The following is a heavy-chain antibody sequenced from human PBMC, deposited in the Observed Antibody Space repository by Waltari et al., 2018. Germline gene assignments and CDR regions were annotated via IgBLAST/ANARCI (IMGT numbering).Heavy chain of an antibody. V-gene: IGHV4-59*01. J-gene: IGHJ4*02. CDR1: GGSINSYY. Sequence: QVQLQESGPGLVTPSETLSLTCTVSGGSINSYYWTWIRQPPGKGLELIGYIYNSGTTIYNPSLKSRVTISLDTSKNQFALKLYSVTAADTAVYYCARAENHLDSWGQGTLVTVSS. CDR2: IYNSGTT. CDR3: ARAENHLDS.